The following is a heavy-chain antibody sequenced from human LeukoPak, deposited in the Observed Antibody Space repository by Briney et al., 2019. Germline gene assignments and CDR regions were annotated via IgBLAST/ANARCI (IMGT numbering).Heavy chain of an antibody. V-gene: IGHV1-2*02. J-gene: IGHJ4*02. CDR2: INPNSGGT. D-gene: IGHD3-10*01. Sequence: ASVKVSCKASGYTFTGYYMHWVRQAPGQGLEWMGWINPNSGGTNYAQKFQGRVTMTRDTSISTAYMELSRLRSDDTAVYYCARDGETYYCGSGSYTLNYWGQGTLVTVSS. CDR1: GYTFTGYY. CDR3: ARDGETYYCGSGSYTLNY.